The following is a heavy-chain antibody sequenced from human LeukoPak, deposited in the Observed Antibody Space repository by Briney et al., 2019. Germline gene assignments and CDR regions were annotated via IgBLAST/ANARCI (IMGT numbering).Heavy chain of an antibody. V-gene: IGHV1-18*01. D-gene: IGHD3-10*01. CDR1: GYTFTNYA. CDR3: ARGGSRSRRGDDAFDI. J-gene: IGHJ3*02. CDR2: ISAYNGNT. Sequence: ASVKVSCKASGYTFTNYAMNWVRRAPGQGLEWMGWISAYNGNTELAQKFQGRVTPATDASTSTAYVELRSLTSDDTAVYFCARGGSRSRRGDDAFDIWGQGTMVTVSS.